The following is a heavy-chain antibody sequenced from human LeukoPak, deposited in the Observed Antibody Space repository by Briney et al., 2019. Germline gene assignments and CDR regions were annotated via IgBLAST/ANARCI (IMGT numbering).Heavy chain of an antibody. V-gene: IGHV1-2*02. Sequence: ASVKVSCKASGYTLPIWYIHWVRQARGQGPEWMGWINPHSGGTNYAQKFQGRVTMTRDTSITTAYMELSRLRSDDTAVYYCAKWGAENAFDIWGQGTMVTVSS. CDR2: INPHSGGT. D-gene: IGHD1-26*01. CDR1: GYTLPIWY. CDR3: AKWGAENAFDI. J-gene: IGHJ3*02.